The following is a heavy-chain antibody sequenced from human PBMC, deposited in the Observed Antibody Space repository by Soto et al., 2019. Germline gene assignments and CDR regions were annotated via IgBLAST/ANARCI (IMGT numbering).Heavy chain of an antibody. J-gene: IGHJ6*01. CDR3: ARDWVCYYTDTTEIYY. V-gene: IGHV4-34*01. CDR1: CGYC. CDR2: INHSGST. D-gene: IGHD3-22*01. Sequence: CGYCWTWLRAPPGKGLEWIGEINHSGSTNYNPSLNSRVTISVDTSNNHFSHNLNSLTAADTALDYSARDWVCYYTDTTEIYY.